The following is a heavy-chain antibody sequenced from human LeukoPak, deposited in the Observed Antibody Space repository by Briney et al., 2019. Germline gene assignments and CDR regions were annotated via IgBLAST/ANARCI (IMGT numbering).Heavy chain of an antibody. J-gene: IGHJ4*02. D-gene: IGHD3-10*01. CDR1: GFTFSSYT. V-gene: IGHV3-21*01. Sequence: PGGSLRLSCEASGFTFSSYTMSWVRQAPGKGLEWVSSISTDSTYIFYADSVKGRFTISRDNSKNTLYLQMNSLRAEDTAVYYCARDTIPTEITMVRGDHPGGWGQGTLVTVSS. CDR3: ARDTIPTEITMVRGDHPGG. CDR2: ISTDSTYI.